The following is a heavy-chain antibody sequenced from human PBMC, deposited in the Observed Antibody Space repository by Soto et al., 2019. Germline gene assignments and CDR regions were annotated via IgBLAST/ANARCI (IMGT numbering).Heavy chain of an antibody. Sequence: QVQLVQSGAEVKKPGSSVKVSCKASGGTFSSYAISWVRQAPGQGLEWMGWIIPIFGTANYAQKFQGRVTITAVESTSIAYMELSCLSSENTAVNYCERYFYYSSRSRYWFDPWSKGTLVTVAS. V-gene: IGHV1-69*01. CDR2: IIPIFGTA. CDR3: ERYFYYSSRSRYWFDP. D-gene: IGHD3-10*01. CDR1: GGTFSSYA. J-gene: IGHJ5*02.